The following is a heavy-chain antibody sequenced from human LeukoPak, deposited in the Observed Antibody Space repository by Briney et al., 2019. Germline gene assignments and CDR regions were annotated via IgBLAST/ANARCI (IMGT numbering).Heavy chain of an antibody. V-gene: IGHV3-23*01. CDR3: VLGTSGYYYTGFDF. J-gene: IGHJ4*02. Sequence: GGSLRLSCTASGFTFSSYAMNWVRQAPGKGLEWVSGVSGSGGSTYYLDSVKGRFTISRDNSKNTLYLQMNSLRAEDTAIYYCVLGTSGYYYTGFDFWGRGTRVTVSS. D-gene: IGHD3-22*01. CDR1: GFTFSSYA. CDR2: VSGSGGST.